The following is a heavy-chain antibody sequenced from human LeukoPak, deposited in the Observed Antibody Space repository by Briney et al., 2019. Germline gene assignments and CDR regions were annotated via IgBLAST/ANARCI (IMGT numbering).Heavy chain of an antibody. V-gene: IGHV3-23*01. D-gene: IGHD1-26*01. CDR2: ITGSGDSA. CDR3: AKEKWDC. CDR1: GFTFSTYA. Sequence: GGSLRLSCAASGFTFSTYAMSWVRQAPGKGLEWVSTITGSGDSAYCADSVKGRFTISRDNSKNTLYLQMHSLRAEDTAVYYCAKEKWDCWGQGTLVTVSS. J-gene: IGHJ4*02.